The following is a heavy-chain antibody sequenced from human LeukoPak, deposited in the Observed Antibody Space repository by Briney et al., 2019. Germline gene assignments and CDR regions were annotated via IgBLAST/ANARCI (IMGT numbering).Heavy chain of an antibody. V-gene: IGHV4-4*07. CDR3: ARETFYDSSGYPSFEF. J-gene: IGHJ4*02. Sequence: SETLSLTCSVSAGSITSFYWSWMRQPAGKGLEWIGRIYTSGSTIYNPSLKSRVTMPVDTSKNQFSLRLRSVTAADTAVYYCARETFYDSSGYPSFEFWGQGTLVTVSS. CDR1: AGSITSFY. CDR2: IYTSGST. D-gene: IGHD3-22*01.